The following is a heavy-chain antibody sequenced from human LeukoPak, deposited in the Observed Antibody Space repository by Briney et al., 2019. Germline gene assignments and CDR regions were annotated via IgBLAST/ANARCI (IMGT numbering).Heavy chain of an antibody. CDR2: INHSGST. V-gene: IGHV4-34*01. D-gene: IGHD5-18*01. J-gene: IGHJ6*03. CDR1: GGHLSGYY. CDR3: ARTTEGGYTYDYFYYYYMDV. Sequence: SETLPHTCAVYGGHLSGYYWSWIRQPPGKGLEWIGEINHSGSTNYNPTLKSRVTISVATSKNQCSLKLSSVTAADTAVDYCARTTEGGYTYDYFYYYYMDVWGKGTTVTISS.